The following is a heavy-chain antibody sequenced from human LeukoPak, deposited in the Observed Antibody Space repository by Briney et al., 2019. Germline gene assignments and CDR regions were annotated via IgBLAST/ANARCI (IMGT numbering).Heavy chain of an antibody. CDR1: GFTFTSYV. Sequence: GGSLRLSCAASGFTFTSYVMTWVRQAPGKGLEWVSVVSGRGFSTFYADSVKGRFTISRDNSKNTLYLQMNSLRAEDTAVYYCARATGHYSSGYYYYGMDVWGQGTTVTVSS. CDR2: VSGRGFST. CDR3: ARATGHYSSGYYYYGMDV. V-gene: IGHV3-23*01. J-gene: IGHJ6*02. D-gene: IGHD6-19*01.